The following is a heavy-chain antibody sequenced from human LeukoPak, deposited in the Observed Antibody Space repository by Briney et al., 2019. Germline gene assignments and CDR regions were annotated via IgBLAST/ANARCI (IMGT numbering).Heavy chain of an antibody. CDR2: INPSGGST. Sequence: ASVKVSCKASGYTFTSYYMHWVRQAPGQGLEWMGIINPSGGSTSYAQKFQGRVTMTRDTSTSTAYMELSSLRSEDTAVYYCAREGSGRAFDYWGQGTLVTVSS. CDR1: GYTFTSYY. D-gene: IGHD6-19*01. J-gene: IGHJ4*02. CDR3: AREGSGRAFDY. V-gene: IGHV1-46*01.